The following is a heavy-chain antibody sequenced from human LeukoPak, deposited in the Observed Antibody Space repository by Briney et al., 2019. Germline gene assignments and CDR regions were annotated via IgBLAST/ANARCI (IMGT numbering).Heavy chain of an antibody. CDR1: GGSISSGSYY. Sequence: SETLSLTCTVSGGSISSGSYYWSWIRQPAGKGLEWIGRIYTSGSTNYNPSLKSRVTISVDTSKNQFSLKLSSVTAADTAVYYCARGGMRSDYWGQGTLVTV. V-gene: IGHV4-61*02. D-gene: IGHD2-15*01. J-gene: IGHJ4*02. CDR3: ARGGMRSDY. CDR2: IYTSGST.